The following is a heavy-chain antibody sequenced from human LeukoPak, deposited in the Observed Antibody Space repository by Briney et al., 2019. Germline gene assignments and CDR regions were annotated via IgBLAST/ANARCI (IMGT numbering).Heavy chain of an antibody. J-gene: IGHJ6*03. D-gene: IGHD2-2*01. CDR3: AKASDIVVVLSFMDV. CDR1: GFTVTSNY. V-gene: IGHV3-53*01. Sequence: GGSLRLSCAASGFTVTSNYMTWVRQAPGKGLEWVSVIDSGGSTYYADSVKGRFTISRDNSKNTLYLQMNSLRAEDTAVYYCAKASDIVVVLSFMDVWGKGTTVTVSS. CDR2: IDSGGST.